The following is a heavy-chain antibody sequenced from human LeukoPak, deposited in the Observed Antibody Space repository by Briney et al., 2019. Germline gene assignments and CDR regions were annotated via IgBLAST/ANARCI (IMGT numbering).Heavy chain of an antibody. Sequence: ASVKVSCKASGYTFTSYYMHWVRQAPGQGLEWMGVINPSGGSTSYAQKFQGRVTITRDTSASTAYMELSSLRSEDTAVYYCASGPPNYYYGMDVWGQGTTVTVSS. CDR3: ASGPPNYYYGMDV. V-gene: IGHV1-46*01. CDR2: INPSGGST. CDR1: GYTFTSYY. J-gene: IGHJ6*02.